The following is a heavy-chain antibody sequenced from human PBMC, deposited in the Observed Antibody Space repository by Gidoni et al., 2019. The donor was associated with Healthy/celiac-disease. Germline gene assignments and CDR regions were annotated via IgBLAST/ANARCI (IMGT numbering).Heavy chain of an antibody. Sequence: EVQLVESGGGLVQPGGSLSLSCAASGFTFSRYWMSWVRQAPGKGLEWVANIKQDGSEKYYVDSVKGRFTISRDNAKSSLYLQMNSLRAEDTAVYYCARGRGGPRGWVYFDYWGQGTLVTVSS. V-gene: IGHV3-7*01. D-gene: IGHD3-10*01. J-gene: IGHJ4*02. CDR3: ARGRGGPRGWVYFDY. CDR1: GFTFSRYW. CDR2: IKQDGSEK.